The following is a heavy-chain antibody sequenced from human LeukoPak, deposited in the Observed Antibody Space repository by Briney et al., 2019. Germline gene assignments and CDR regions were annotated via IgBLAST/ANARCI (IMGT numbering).Heavy chain of an antibody. J-gene: IGHJ4*02. Sequence: GGSLRLSCAASGFTFSSYGMHWVRQAPGKGLEWVAVISYDGSNKYYADSVKGRFTISRDNSKNTLYLQMNSLRAEDTAVYYCARMRFGELDPHYFDYWGQGTLVTVSS. D-gene: IGHD3-10*01. CDR2: ISYDGSNK. CDR3: ARMRFGELDPHYFDY. V-gene: IGHV3-30*03. CDR1: GFTFSSYG.